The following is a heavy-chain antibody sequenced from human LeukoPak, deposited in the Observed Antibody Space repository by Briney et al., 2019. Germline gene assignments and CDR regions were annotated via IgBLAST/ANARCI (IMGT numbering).Heavy chain of an antibody. Sequence: PGGSLRLSCAASGFTFSSYAMSWVRQAPGKGLEWVSAISGSGGSTYYADFVKGRFTISRDNSKNTLYLQMNSLRAEDTAVYYCAKDGRGTMVRGVYVYWGRGTLVTVSS. CDR2: ISGSGGST. CDR3: AKDGRGTMVRGVYVY. V-gene: IGHV3-23*01. J-gene: IGHJ4*02. D-gene: IGHD3-10*01. CDR1: GFTFSSYA.